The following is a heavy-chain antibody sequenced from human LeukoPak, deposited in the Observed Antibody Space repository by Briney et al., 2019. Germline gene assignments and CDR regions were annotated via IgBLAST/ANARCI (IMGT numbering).Heavy chain of an antibody. D-gene: IGHD3-22*01. Sequence: GGSLRVSCAASGFTFSSYGMHWVRRAPGKGLEWVAVISYDGSNKYYADSVKGRFTISRDNSKNTLYLQMNSLRAEDTAVYYCAKDQGVQYYYDSSGKENDYWGQGTLVTVSS. V-gene: IGHV3-30*18. J-gene: IGHJ4*02. CDR1: GFTFSSYG. CDR2: ISYDGSNK. CDR3: AKDQGVQYYYDSSGKENDY.